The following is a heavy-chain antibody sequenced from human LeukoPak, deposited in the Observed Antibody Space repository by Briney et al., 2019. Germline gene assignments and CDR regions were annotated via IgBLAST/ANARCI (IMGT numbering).Heavy chain of an antibody. CDR1: GGSISSTNYY. CDR3: ARDIAGKDAFDI. Sequence: PSETLSLTCTVSGGSISSTNYYWSWVRQPPGKGLEWIGYISYSGSDYYNPSLKSRVILSVDTSENQFSLKLSSVMAADTAVYFCARDIAGKDAFDIWGQGTMVTVSS. CDR2: ISYSGSD. D-gene: IGHD2-15*01. J-gene: IGHJ3*02. V-gene: IGHV4-30-4*01.